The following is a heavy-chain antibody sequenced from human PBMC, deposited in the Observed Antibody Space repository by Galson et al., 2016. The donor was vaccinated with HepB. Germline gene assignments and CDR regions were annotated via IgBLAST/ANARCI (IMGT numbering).Heavy chain of an antibody. CDR3: ARKVVMGNTKLERRFAWFDP. J-gene: IGHJ5*02. Sequence: SETLSLTCAVYSGSFSAYHWSWIRQAPGKGLEWIGDIHYSGTTNYNPSLKSRVTISVDPSKNQNQFSLKLTSVTAADTAVYSCARKVVMGNTKLERRFAWFDPWAQGTLVTVSS. V-gene: IGHV4-34*01. D-gene: IGHD1-1*01. CDR2: IHYSGTT. CDR1: SGSFSAYH.